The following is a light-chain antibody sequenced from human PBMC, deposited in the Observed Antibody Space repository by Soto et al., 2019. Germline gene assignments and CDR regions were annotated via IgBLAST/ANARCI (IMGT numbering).Light chain of an antibody. J-gene: IGKJ5*01. CDR2: DAX. CDR3: QERSNWPTST. CDR1: ESVAPF. Sequence: EIVLTQSPATLILSPRESATPFXRASESVAPFVTWYPQTPGQXTRILXXDAXNRATGVPARFIGSGSGKDFTLSISSLEPEEFAMYYCQERSNWPTSTFGQGTRLEIK. V-gene: IGKV3-11*01.